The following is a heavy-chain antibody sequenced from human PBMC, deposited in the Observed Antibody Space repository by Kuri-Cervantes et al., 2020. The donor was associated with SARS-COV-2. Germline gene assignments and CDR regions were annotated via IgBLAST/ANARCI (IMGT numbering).Heavy chain of an antibody. D-gene: IGHD3-10*01. Sequence: GSLRLSCTVSGGSISSSSYYWGWIRQPPGKGLEWIGSIYYSGSTYYNPSLKSRVTISVDTSKNQFSLKLSSVTAADTAVYYCARVTIRGSGTWRRGSDYWGQGALVTVSS. J-gene: IGHJ4*02. CDR1: GGSISSSSYY. V-gene: IGHV4-39*07. CDR2: IYYSGST. CDR3: ARVTIRGSGTWRRGSDY.